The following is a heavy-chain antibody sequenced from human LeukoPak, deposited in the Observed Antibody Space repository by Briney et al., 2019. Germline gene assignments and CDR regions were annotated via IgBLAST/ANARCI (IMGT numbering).Heavy chain of an antibody. V-gene: IGHV4-34*01. Sequence: SETLSLTXAVYGGSFSGYYWSWIRQPPGKGLEWIGEINHSGSTNYNPSLKSRVTISVDTSKNQFSLKLSSVTAADTAVYYCARGAAARQYGYYYYMDVWGKGTTVTVSS. CDR2: INHSGST. CDR1: GGSFSGYY. J-gene: IGHJ6*03. CDR3: ARGAAARQYGYYYYMDV. D-gene: IGHD6-6*01.